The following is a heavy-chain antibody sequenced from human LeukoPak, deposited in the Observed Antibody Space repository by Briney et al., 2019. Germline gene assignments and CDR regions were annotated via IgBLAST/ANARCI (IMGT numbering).Heavy chain of an antibody. V-gene: IGHV1-18*01. CDR1: GYTFTSHG. CDR3: ARDPPYYYDSSGYYDY. CDR2: ISAYNGNT. D-gene: IGHD3-22*01. Sequence: ASVKVSCKAAGYTFTSHGFIWLRQAPGQGLEWMGWISAYNGNTNYAQKLQGRVTMTTDTSTSTAYMELRSLRSDDTAVYYCARDPPYYYDSSGYYDYWGQGTLITVSS. J-gene: IGHJ4*02.